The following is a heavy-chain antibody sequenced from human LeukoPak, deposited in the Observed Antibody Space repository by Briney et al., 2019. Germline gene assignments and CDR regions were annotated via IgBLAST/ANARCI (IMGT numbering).Heavy chain of an antibody. D-gene: IGHD3-10*01. CDR1: GRSISSYY. V-gene: IGHV4-59*01. Sequence: NPSETLSLTCTVSGRSISSYYWIWIRQPTGKGLEWIGYIYYSGSTNYNPFLKSRVTISVDTSKKQFSLKLSSVTAADTAVYYCARGGGLWFGELLSAFDIWGQGTMVTVSS. CDR3: ARGGGLWFGELLSAFDI. CDR2: IYYSGST. J-gene: IGHJ3*02.